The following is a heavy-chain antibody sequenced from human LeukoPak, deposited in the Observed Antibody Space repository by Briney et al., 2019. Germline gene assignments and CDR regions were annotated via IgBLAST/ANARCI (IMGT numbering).Heavy chain of an antibody. J-gene: IGHJ6*02. CDR3: ARQARGYSYGLGYGMDV. CDR2: IYYSGST. V-gene: IGHV4-59*01. Sequence: SETLSLTCTVSGGSISSYYWSWIRQPPGKGLEWIGYIYYSGSTNYNPSLKSRVTISVDTSKNQFSLKLSSVTAADTAVYYCARQARGYSYGLGYGMDVWGRGTTVTVSS. CDR1: GGSISSYY. D-gene: IGHD5-18*01.